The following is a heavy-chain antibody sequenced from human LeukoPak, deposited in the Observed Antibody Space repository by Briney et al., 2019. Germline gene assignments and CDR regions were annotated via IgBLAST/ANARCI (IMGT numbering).Heavy chain of an antibody. CDR1: GFTFSSYG. V-gene: IGHV3-30*18. CDR3: AKDCDSSGYYYFDY. Sequence: PGGSLRLSCAASGFTFSSYGMHWVRQAPGKGLEWVAVISYDGSNKYYADSVKGRFTISRDNSKNTLYLQMNSLRAEDTAVYYCAKDCDSSGYYYFDYWGQGTLVTVPS. CDR2: ISYDGSNK. J-gene: IGHJ4*02. D-gene: IGHD3-22*01.